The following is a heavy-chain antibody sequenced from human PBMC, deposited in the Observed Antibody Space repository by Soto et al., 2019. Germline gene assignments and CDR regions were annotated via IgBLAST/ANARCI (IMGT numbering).Heavy chain of an antibody. V-gene: IGHV3-33*01. J-gene: IGHJ4*02. CDR3: ARVHREGGTWGSYYFDY. CDR2: IWYDGSNK. CDR1: GFTFSSYG. Sequence: GGSLRLSCAASGFTFSSYGMHWVRQAPGKGLEWVAVIWYDGSNKYYADSVKGRFTISRDNSKNTLYLQMNSLRAEDTAVYYCARVHREGGTWGSYYFDYWGQGTLVTVSS. D-gene: IGHD2-15*01.